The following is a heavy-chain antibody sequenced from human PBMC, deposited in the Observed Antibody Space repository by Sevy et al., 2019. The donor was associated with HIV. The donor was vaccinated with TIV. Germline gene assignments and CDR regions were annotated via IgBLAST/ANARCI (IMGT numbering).Heavy chain of an antibody. CDR3: AKDSDIFGVVTNSLDY. V-gene: IGHV3-9*01. D-gene: IGHD3-3*02. CDR1: GFTFDDYA. Sequence: GGSLRLSCAASGFTFDDYAMHWVRQAPGKGLEWVSGISWNSGSIGYADSVKGRFTISRDNSKNSLYLQMNSLRAEDTALYYCAKDSDIFGVVTNSLDYWGQGTLVTVSS. J-gene: IGHJ4*02. CDR2: ISWNSGSI.